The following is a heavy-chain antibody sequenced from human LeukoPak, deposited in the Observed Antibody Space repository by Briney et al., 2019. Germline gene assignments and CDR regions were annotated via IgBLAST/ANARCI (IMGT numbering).Heavy chain of an antibody. CDR1: GFNFSNAW. J-gene: IGHJ4*02. Sequence: PGGSLRLSCAASGFNFSNAWMSWVRQAPGKGLEWVGRIKSKTEGGTTDYAAPVIGRFTISRDDSKETLYLQMISLKIEDTAVYYCQAVVRGVIPLFFWGQGTLVTVSS. V-gene: IGHV3-15*05. CDR3: QAVVRGVIPLFF. D-gene: IGHD3-10*01. CDR2: IKSKTEGGTT.